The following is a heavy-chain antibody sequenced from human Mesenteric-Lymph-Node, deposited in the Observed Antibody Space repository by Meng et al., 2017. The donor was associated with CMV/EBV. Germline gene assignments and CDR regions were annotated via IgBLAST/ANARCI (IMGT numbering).Heavy chain of an antibody. Sequence: GSLRLSCTVSGGSISSGGYYWSWIRHPPGKGLEWTGEINHSGSTNYNPSLKSRVTISVDTSKNQFSLKLSSVTAADTAVYYCARGGYCSGGSCYSTWWFDPWGQGTLVTVSS. CDR1: GGSISSGGYY. CDR2: INHSGST. D-gene: IGHD2-15*01. J-gene: IGHJ5*02. CDR3: ARGGYCSGGSCYSTWWFDP. V-gene: IGHV4-39*07.